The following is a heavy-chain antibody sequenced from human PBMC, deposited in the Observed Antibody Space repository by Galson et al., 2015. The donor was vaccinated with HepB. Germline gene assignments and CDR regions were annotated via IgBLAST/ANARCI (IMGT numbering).Heavy chain of an antibody. CDR1: GGTFSSYF. CDR3: SRGVLTWTGDDYGSFFDY. V-gene: IGHV1-69*13. Sequence: SVKVSCKASGGTFSSYFISWVRQAPGQGLEWMGGIIPMFGTANYAQKFQGRVTIAADESTSIAYMELTSLISEDTAVYYCSRGVLTWTGDDYGSFFDYWGQGSQVTVSS. CDR2: IIPMFGTA. J-gene: IGHJ4*02. D-gene: IGHD3-10*01.